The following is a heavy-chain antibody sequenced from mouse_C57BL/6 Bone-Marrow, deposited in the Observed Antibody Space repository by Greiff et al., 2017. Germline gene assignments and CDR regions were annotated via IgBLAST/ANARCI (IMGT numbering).Heavy chain of an antibody. CDR2: IYPGNSDT. CDR3: TKGDGNYDYGMDY. V-gene: IGHV1-5*01. CDR1: GYTFTSYW. D-gene: IGHD2-1*01. Sequence: VQLKESGTVLARPGASVKMSCKTSGYTFTSYWMHWVKQRPGQGLEWIGIIYPGNSDTSYNQKFKGKAKLTAVTSTSTAYMELSSLTNEDSAVYYGTKGDGNYDYGMDYWGQGTSVTVSS. J-gene: IGHJ4*01.